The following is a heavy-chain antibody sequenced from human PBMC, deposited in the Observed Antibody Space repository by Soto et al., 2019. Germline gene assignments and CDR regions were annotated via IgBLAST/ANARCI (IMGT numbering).Heavy chain of an antibody. D-gene: IGHD6-19*01. CDR3: ARDACGSGSGWYFWFDT. J-gene: IGHJ5*02. Sequence: QVQLVQSGAEVKKPGASVKVSCKASGYTFTSYAVHWVRQAPGQRLEWMGWINAGNGSTKYSQKFQGRVTITRDTPASTADRELSSLRSVYTAVYYCARDACGSGSGWYFWFDTWGQGTLVTVSS. CDR2: INAGNGST. CDR1: GYTFTSYA. V-gene: IGHV1-3*01.